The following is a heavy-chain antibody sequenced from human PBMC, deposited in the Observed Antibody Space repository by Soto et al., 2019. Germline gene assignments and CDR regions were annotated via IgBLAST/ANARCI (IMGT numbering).Heavy chain of an antibody. V-gene: IGHV3-30*18. J-gene: IGHJ2*01. D-gene: IGHD3-22*01. CDR2: ISHDGSTI. CDR3: AKPVQYNGYHYDIWYFDL. CDR1: GIIFSTYG. Sequence: QVQLVESGGGVVQPGRSLRLSCAASGIIFSTYGMHWVRQAPGKGLEWVAVISHDGSTIYYADSVKSRFTIYIDNSKNTLCLPMSSLGAEDTAVYYCAKPVQYNGYHYDIWYFDLWGRGTLVTVSS.